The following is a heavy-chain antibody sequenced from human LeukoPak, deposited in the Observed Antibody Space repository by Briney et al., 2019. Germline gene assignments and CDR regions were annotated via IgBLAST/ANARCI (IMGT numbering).Heavy chain of an antibody. J-gene: IGHJ6*03. D-gene: IGHD3-22*01. CDR2: IRYDGSNK. CDR3: AKDGGGYYPSYYYYMDV. CDR1: GFTFSSYG. V-gene: IGHV3-30*02. Sequence: GSLILSCAASGFTFSSYGMHWVRQAPGKGLEWVAFIRYDGSNKYYADSVKGRFTISRDNSKNTLYLQMNSLRAEDTAVYYCAKDGGGYYPSYYYYMDVWGKGTTVTISS.